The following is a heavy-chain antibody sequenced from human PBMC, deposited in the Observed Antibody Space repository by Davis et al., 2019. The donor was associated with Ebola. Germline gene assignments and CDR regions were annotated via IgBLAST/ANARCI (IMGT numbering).Heavy chain of an antibody. Sequence: GESLKISCAASGLTVSSNYMNWVRQAPGKGLEWVSVIYSGGRTYYADPVKGRFTISRDISKNTVYLEMNSLRADETAVYYCARIYFFYNGMDVWGQGTTVTVS. J-gene: IGHJ6*02. CDR2: IYSGGRT. V-gene: IGHV3-66*01. D-gene: IGHD3-9*01. CDR1: GLTVSSNY. CDR3: ARIYFFYNGMDV.